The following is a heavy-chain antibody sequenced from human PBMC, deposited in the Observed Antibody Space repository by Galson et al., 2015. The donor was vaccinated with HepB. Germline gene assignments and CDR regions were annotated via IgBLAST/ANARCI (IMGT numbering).Heavy chain of an antibody. CDR1: GFTFSSYA. V-gene: IGHV3-15*01. Sequence: SLRLSCAASGFTFSSYAMSWVRQAPGKGLEWVGRIKSKTDGGTTDYAAPVKGRFTISRDDSKNTLYLQMNSLKTEDTAVYYCTTVPGAGYDYVWGSYRYIKVGYWGQGTLVTVSS. CDR2: IKSKTDGGTT. CDR3: TTVPGAGYDYVWGSYRYIKVGY. J-gene: IGHJ4*02. D-gene: IGHD3-16*02.